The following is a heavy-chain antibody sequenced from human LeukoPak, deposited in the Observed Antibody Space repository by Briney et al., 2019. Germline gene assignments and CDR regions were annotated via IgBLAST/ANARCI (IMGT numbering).Heavy chain of an antibody. CDR2: IYPGDSDT. V-gene: IGHV5-51*01. CDR3: ARQNSGWEKGTIDY. Sequence: KPGDSLKISCKGSGYRFTNYWIGWVRQMPGKGLEWMGIIYPGDSDTRYSPSFQGQVTISADKSISTAYLQWSSLKASDTAMYYCARQNSGWEKGTIDYWGQGTLVTVSS. J-gene: IGHJ4*02. D-gene: IGHD6-19*01. CDR1: GYRFTNYW.